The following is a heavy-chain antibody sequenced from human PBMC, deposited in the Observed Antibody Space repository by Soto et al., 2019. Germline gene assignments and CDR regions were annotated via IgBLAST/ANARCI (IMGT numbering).Heavy chain of an antibody. CDR3: TTDYYDSSGQTAD. V-gene: IGHV3-15*07. CDR1: GFTFSNAW. Sequence: GGSLRLSCAASGFTFSNAWMNWVRQAPGKGLEWVGRIKSKTDGGTTDYAAPVKGRFTISREDSKNTLYLQMNSLKTEDTAVYYCTTDYYDSSGQTADWGQGTLVTVSS. D-gene: IGHD3-22*01. CDR2: IKSKTDGGTT. J-gene: IGHJ4*02.